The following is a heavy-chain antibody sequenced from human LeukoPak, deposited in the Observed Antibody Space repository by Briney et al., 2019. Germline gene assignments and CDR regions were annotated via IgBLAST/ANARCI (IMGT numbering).Heavy chain of an antibody. J-gene: IGHJ4*02. V-gene: IGHV3-23*01. CDR2: ISGSGGRT. Sequence: GGSLRLSCAVSGFTFSSYAMSWVRQAPGKGLDWVSAISGSGGRTYYADPVKGRFTISRDNSKNKLYLQMNSLRADDTAVYYCAKDLYYYDSSGLFDYWGQGTLVTVSS. CDR1: GFTFSSYA. CDR3: AKDLYYYDSSGLFDY. D-gene: IGHD3-22*01.